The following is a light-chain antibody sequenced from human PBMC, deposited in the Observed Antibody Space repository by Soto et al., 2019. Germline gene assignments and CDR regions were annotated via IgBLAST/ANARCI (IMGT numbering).Light chain of an antibody. J-gene: IGKJ2*01. Sequence: DIQMTQSPTSLSASVGDRVTITCRASQAIGDRVAWYQQKPGTAPKLLINDASSLKSGVPSRFSASGSGTEFSLSISRLQPEDSATYYCQQYHHYYTFGQGTKVET. CDR3: QQYHHYYT. CDR1: QAIGDR. CDR2: DAS. V-gene: IGKV1-5*01.